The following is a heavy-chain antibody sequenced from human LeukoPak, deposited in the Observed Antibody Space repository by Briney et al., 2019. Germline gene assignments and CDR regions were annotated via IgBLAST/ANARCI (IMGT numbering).Heavy chain of an antibody. CDR2: INSDGSST. Sequence: KTGGSLRLSCAASGFIYSNYWMYCVRQAPGRGLVRVSHINSDGSSTTYADSVKGRFTVSRDNAKNMLYLEMNSLSAEDTAVYYCARVGSNCGGDCYPYAFDVWGQGTVVTVSS. V-gene: IGHV3-74*01. CDR3: ARVGSNCGGDCYPYAFDV. D-gene: IGHD2-21*02. CDR1: GFIYSNYW. J-gene: IGHJ3*01.